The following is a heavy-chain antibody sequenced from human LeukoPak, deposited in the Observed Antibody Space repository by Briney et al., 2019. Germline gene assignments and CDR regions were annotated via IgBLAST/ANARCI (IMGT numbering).Heavy chain of an antibody. V-gene: IGHV3-74*01. J-gene: IGHJ4*02. Sequence: GGSLRLSCAASGFTFSSYWMHWVRQAPGKGLVWVSRINSDGSSTSYADSVKGRFTISRDNAKNTLYLQMNSLRAEDTAVYYCAGVDSSRNQWLVREPFFDYWGQGTLVTVSS. CDR2: INSDGSST. CDR1: GFTFSSYW. CDR3: AGVDSSRNQWLVREPFFDY. D-gene: IGHD6-19*01.